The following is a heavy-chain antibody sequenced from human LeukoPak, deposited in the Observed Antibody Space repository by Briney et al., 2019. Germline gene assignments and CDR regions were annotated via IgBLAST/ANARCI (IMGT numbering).Heavy chain of an antibody. Sequence: GGSLSLSCAACGFTFSSYAMSWVRQARGKGGEWVSAISGSGGGTYYADSVKGRFTISRDNSKNTLYLQMNSLRAEDTAVYYCAKDLDLYYYDSSGYERAFDIWGQGTMVTVSS. CDR1: GFTFSSYA. CDR3: AKDLDLYYYDSSGYERAFDI. J-gene: IGHJ3*02. V-gene: IGHV3-23*01. CDR2: ISGSGGGT. D-gene: IGHD3-22*01.